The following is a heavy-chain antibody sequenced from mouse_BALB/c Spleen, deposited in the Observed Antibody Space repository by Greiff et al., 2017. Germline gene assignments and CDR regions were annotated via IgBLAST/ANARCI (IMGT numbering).Heavy chain of an antibody. Sequence: EVQVVESGGGLVQPGGSRKLSCAASGFTFSSFGMHWVRQAPEKGLEWVAYISSGSSTIYYADTVKGRFTISRDNPKNTLFLQMTSLRSEDTAMYYCARDTNYFDYWGQGTTLTVSS. J-gene: IGHJ2*01. CDR2: ISSGSSTI. V-gene: IGHV5-17*02. D-gene: IGHD1-1*01. CDR3: ARDTNYFDY. CDR1: GFTFSSFG.